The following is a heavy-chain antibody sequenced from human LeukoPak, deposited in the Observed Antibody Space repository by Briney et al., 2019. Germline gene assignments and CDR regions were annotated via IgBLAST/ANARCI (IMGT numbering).Heavy chain of an antibody. J-gene: IGHJ3*02. V-gene: IGHV3-48*03. CDR2: ISSSGSTI. D-gene: IGHD1-26*01. CDR1: GFTFSSYE. CDR3: ASSSAYSGDAFDI. Sequence: PGGSLRLSCAASGFTFSSYEMNCVRQAPGKGLEWVSYISSSGSTIYYADSVKGRFTISRDNAKNSLYLQMNSLRAEDTAVYYCASSSAYSGDAFDIWGQGTMVTVSS.